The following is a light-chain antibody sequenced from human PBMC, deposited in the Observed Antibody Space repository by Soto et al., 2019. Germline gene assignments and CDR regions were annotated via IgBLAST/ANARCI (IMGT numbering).Light chain of an antibody. J-gene: IGKJ4*01. CDR2: DAS. CDR1: QTISIF. CDR3: QQAANLPLT. Sequence: DIQMTQSTSSLSAYLGNTVTITCRASQTISIFLNWYQQKPGKAPKLLIYDASNLETGVPSRFSGSGSGTDFTFTISSLQPEDITTYYCQQAANLPLTFGGGAKVDIK. V-gene: IGKV1-33*01.